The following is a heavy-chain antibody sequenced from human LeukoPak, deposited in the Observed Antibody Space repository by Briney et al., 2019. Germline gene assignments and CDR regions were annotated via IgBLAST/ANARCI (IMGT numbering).Heavy chain of an antibody. V-gene: IGHV3-13*01. Sequence: GGSLRLSCAASGFTFSSYDMHWVRQATGKGLEWVSAIGTAGDTYYSGSVKGRFIISRENAKSSLYLQMNSLRVGDTALYYCTRGGRDGSGIWGQGTMVTVSS. J-gene: IGHJ3*02. CDR1: GFTFSSYD. CDR2: IGTAGDT. CDR3: TRGGRDGSGI. D-gene: IGHD2-15*01.